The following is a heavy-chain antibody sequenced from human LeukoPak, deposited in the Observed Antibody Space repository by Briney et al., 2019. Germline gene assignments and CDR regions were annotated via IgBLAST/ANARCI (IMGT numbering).Heavy chain of an antibody. CDR1: GFTFSSYG. CDR2: ISGSGGST. D-gene: IGHD3-22*01. V-gene: IGHV3-23*01. CDR3: AKRSASLTTTVGY. J-gene: IGHJ4*02. Sequence: GGSLRLSCAASGFTFSSYGMHWVRQAPGKGLEWVSAISGSGGSTYYADSVKGRFTISRDNSKNTLYLQMNSLRAEGTAVYYCAKRSASLTTTVGYWGQGTLVTVSS.